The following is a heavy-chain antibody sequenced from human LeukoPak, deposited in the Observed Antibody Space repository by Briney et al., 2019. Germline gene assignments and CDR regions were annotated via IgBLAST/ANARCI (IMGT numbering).Heavy chain of an antibody. CDR3: ARSRDAFDI. CDR2: TNSDGSST. Sequence: GGSLRLSCAASGFTFSSNWMHWVRQAPGKGLVWVSRTNSDGSSTTYADSVKGRFTISRDNAKNSLYLQMNSLRAEDTAVYYCARSRDAFDIWGQGTMVTVSS. CDR1: GFTFSSNW. J-gene: IGHJ3*02. V-gene: IGHV3-74*01.